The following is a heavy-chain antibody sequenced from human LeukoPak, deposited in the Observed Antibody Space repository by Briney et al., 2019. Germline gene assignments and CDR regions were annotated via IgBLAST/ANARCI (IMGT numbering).Heavy chain of an antibody. J-gene: IGHJ4*02. CDR3: AKDGDYYGSESKDY. Sequence: GGSLRLSCAASGFTFSSYAMSWVRQARGKGLEWVPATSGSGGSTYYADSVKGRFTISRDNSKNALYLQMNSLRAEDTAVYYGAKDGDYYGSESKDYWGQGTLVTVSS. V-gene: IGHV3-23*01. CDR1: GFTFSSYA. D-gene: IGHD3-10*01. CDR2: TSGSGGST.